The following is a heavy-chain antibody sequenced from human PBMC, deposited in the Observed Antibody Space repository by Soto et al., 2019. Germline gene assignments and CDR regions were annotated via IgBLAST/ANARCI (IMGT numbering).Heavy chain of an antibody. CDR3: VRGGGSSFFDY. D-gene: IGHD2-2*01. CDR2: INCNSGDT. CDR1: GDTFTRYY. J-gene: IGHJ4*02. V-gene: IGHV1-2*06. Sequence: GASVKVSCKLSGDTFTRYYIHWVRQAPGQGLEWMGRINCNSGDTKYAQSVQGRVTMTRDTSINTAYMELSRLRSDDTAVYYCVRGGGSSFFDYWGQGNLVTVPQ.